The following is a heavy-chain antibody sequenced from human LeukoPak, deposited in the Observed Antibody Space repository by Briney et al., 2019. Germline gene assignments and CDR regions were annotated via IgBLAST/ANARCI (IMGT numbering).Heavy chain of an antibody. V-gene: IGHV4-39*07. J-gene: IGHJ5*02. Sequence: SETLSLTCTVSGGSISSSSYYWGWIRQPPGKGLEWIGSIYYSGSTYYNPSLKSRVTISVDTSKNQFSLKLSSVTAADTAVYYCARVGWLPNWFDPWGQGTLVTVSS. CDR1: GGSISSSSYY. CDR2: IYYSGST. CDR3: ARVGWLPNWFDP. D-gene: IGHD5-12*01.